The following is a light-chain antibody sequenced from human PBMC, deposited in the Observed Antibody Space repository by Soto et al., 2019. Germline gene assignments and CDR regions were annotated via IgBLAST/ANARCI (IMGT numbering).Light chain of an antibody. J-gene: IGKJ4*01. V-gene: IGKV1-5*03. CDR3: QQYHSYSLT. CDR1: QSISSW. Sequence: DIQMTQSPSTLSASVGYRVTITCRASQSISSWLAWYQQKPGKAPKLLIYKASSLEGGVPSRFSGSGSGTDFTLTISSLQPDDFATYYCQQYHSYSLTFGGGTKVDIK. CDR2: KAS.